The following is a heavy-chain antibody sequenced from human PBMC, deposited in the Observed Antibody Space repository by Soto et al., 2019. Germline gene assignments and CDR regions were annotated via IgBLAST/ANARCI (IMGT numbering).Heavy chain of an antibody. D-gene: IGHD5-18*01. V-gene: IGHV3-33*01. CDR1: GFTFSSYG. J-gene: IGHJ6*02. CDR3: ASSGRANFTSMVNYFYYGLDV. Sequence: PGGSLRLSCAASGFTFSSYGMHWVRQAPGKGLEWVAVIWYDGSSKFYADSVKGRFTISRDNFKNTLYLQMNSLRVDDTAVYYCASSGRANFTSMVNYFYYGLDVWGQGTTVTVSS. CDR2: IWYDGSSK.